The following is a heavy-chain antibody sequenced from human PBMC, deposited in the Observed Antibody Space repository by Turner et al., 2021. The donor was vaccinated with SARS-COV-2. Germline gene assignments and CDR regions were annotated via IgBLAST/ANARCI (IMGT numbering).Heavy chain of an antibody. D-gene: IGHD5-12*01. CDR3: ARDLGYSGYGASPYFDY. CDR1: GGTFSSYA. J-gene: IGHJ4*02. CDR2: IIPIFGSA. Sequence: QVQLVQSGAEVKKPGSSVKVSCKASGGTFSSYAISWVRQAPGQGLEWMGGIIPIFGSANYAQKFQGRVTITADESTSTAYMELSRLRSEDTAVYYCARDLGYSGYGASPYFDYWGQGTLVTVSS. V-gene: IGHV1-69*01.